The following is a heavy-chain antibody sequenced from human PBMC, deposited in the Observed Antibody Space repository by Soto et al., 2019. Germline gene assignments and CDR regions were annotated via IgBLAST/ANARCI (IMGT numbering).Heavy chain of an antibody. J-gene: IGHJ5*02. CDR3: AHRRLEDGWLDP. V-gene: IGHV2-5*02. CDR2: IHWDDDK. Sequence: QITLKESGPTLVRPTQTLTLTCTFSGFSLSTSGVGVGWIRQPPGKALEWLALIHWDDDKWYSSSLKSRLTVTTDTSKNQVILRMNNMNPVDTATYYCAHRRLEDGWLDPWGQGTLVPVSS. CDR1: GFSLSTSGVG. D-gene: IGHD1-1*01.